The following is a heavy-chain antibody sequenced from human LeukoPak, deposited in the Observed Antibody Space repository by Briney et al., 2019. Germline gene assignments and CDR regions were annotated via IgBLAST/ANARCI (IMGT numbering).Heavy chain of an antibody. J-gene: IGHJ6*03. CDR1: GGSISSSSYY. CDR2: IYYSGST. V-gene: IGHV4-39*07. D-gene: IGHD4-17*01. Sequence: SETLSLTCTVSGGSISSSSYYWGWIRQPPGKGLEWIGSIYYSGSTYYNPSLKSRVTISVDTSKNQFSLKLSSVTAADTAVYYCARLHDYVRSWVYYYYMDVWGKGTTVTVSS. CDR3: ARLHDYVRSWVYYYYMDV.